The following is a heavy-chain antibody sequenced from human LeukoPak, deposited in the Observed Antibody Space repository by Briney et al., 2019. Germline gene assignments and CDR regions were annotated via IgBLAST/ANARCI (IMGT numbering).Heavy chain of an antibody. V-gene: IGHV3-15*01. D-gene: IGHD4-17*01. CDR1: GFTFINAW. Sequence: GGSLRLSCAASGFTFINAWMNWVRQAPGKGLEWVGRIKSKTDGGTTDYAAPVKGRFTISRDNSKNTLYLQMNSLRAEDTAVYYCAKEVADYGDYGTTGFDYWGQGTLVTVSS. CDR3: AKEVADYGDYGTTGFDY. CDR2: IKSKTDGGTT. J-gene: IGHJ4*02.